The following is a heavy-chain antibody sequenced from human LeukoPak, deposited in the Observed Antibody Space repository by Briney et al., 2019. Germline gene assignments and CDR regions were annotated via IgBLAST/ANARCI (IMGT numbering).Heavy chain of an antibody. V-gene: IGHV1-2*02. D-gene: IGHD2-2*01. CDR3: ARARGDIVVVPAAIWFDP. CDR1: AYTFTGYY. CDR2: IKPNNGGT. Sequence: ASVKVSCKASAYTFTGYYMHWVRQAPGQGLEWMGWIKPNNGGTNYAQKFQGRVTMTRDTSISTAYMELSRLRSDATAVYYCARARGDIVVVPAAIWFDPWGQGTLVTVSS. J-gene: IGHJ5*02.